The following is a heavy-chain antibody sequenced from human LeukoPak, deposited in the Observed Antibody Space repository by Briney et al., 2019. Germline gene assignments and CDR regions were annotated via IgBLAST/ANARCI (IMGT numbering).Heavy chain of an antibody. CDR3: ARVVAWLQFSGSAFDM. V-gene: IGHV1-2*02. D-gene: IGHD5-24*01. CDR1: GYTFTGYY. CDR2: INPNSGGT. J-gene: IGHJ3*02. Sequence: PGASVKVSCKASGYTFTGYYMHWVRQAPGQGLEWMGWINPNSGGTNYAQKFQGRVTITRDTSISTAYMELTSLRSDDTAVFYCARVVAWLQFSGSAFDMWGQGTMVTVSS.